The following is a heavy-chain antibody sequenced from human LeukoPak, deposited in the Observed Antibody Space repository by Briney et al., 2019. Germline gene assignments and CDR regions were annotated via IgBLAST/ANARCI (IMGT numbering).Heavy chain of an antibody. CDR2: IRYDGSNK. V-gene: IGHV3-30*02. CDR3: AKDQGNWGSFDY. J-gene: IGHJ4*02. CDR1: GFTFSSYG. Sequence: GGSLRLSCAASGFTFSSYGLHWVRQAPGKGLEWVAFIRYDGSNKYYADSVKGRFTISRDNSKNTLYLQMNSLRAEDTAVYYCAKDQGNWGSFDYRGQGTLVTVSS. D-gene: IGHD7-27*01.